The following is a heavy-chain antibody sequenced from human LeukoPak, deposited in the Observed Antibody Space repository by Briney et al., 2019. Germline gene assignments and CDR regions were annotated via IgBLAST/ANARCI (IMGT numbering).Heavy chain of an antibody. D-gene: IGHD3-9*01. Sequence: SETLSLTCTVQGGSLSGAYWTWIRQPPGKGLEWIGEINHTGSTNYNPSFKSRVTMSADTPKNQFSLNLTSVTAADTALYYCARGPVRLARPYDYWGQGTRVTVSS. CDR1: GGSLSGAY. CDR2: INHTGST. V-gene: IGHV4-34*01. J-gene: IGHJ4*02. CDR3: ARGPVRLARPYDY.